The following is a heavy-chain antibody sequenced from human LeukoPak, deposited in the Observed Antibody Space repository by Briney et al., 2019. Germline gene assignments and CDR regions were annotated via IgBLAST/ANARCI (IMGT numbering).Heavy chain of an antibody. J-gene: IGHJ6*02. CDR2: ISSDGSST. CDR3: AREWVTILGGIYYYYGMDV. Sequence: PGGSLRLPCAASGFTFSSYWMHWVRQAPGRGLVWVSRISSDGSSTTYADSVKGRFTISRDNAKNTLYLQMNSLRVEDTAVYYCAREWVTILGGIYYYYGMDVWGQGTTVTVSS. V-gene: IGHV3-74*01. D-gene: IGHD3-3*01. CDR1: GFTFSSYW.